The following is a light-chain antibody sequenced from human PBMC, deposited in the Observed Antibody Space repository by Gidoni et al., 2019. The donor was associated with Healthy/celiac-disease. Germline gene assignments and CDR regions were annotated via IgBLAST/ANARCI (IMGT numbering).Light chain of an antibody. CDR3: QVWDSSSDHPV. V-gene: IGLV3-21*04. CDR1: NIGRKS. J-gene: IGLJ3*02. CDR2: YDS. Sequence: SSVLTQPPSVSVAPGKTARITCGGNNIGRKSVHWYQQKPGQAPVLVIYYDSDRPSGIPERFSGSNSGNTATLTISRVEAGDEADYYCQVWDSSSDHPVFGGGTKLTVL.